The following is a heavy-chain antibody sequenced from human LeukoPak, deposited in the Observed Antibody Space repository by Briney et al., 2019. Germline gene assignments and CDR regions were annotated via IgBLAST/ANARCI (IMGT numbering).Heavy chain of an antibody. CDR3: ARGRIAYYGMDV. Sequence: GGSLRLSCAASGFTFSSCEMNWVRQAPGKGLEWLSYISNSGSSKYYADSVRGRFTISRDNAKNSLYLQMNSLRAEDTAVYYCARGRIAYYGMDVWGQGTTVTVSS. V-gene: IGHV3-48*03. CDR2: ISNSGSSK. CDR1: GFTFSSCE. J-gene: IGHJ6*02. D-gene: IGHD2-21*01.